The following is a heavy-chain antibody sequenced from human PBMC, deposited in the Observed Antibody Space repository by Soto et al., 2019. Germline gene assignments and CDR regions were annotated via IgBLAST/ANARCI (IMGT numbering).Heavy chain of an antibody. CDR2: IYSGGST. CDR3: ARGTDDYGGNYYYYGMDV. V-gene: IGHV3-53*01. D-gene: IGHD4-17*01. J-gene: IGHJ6*02. CDR1: GVTVISNY. Sequence: GGFLRLSCAASGVTVISNYMSWVRQAPGKGLEWVSVIYSGGSTYYADSVKGRFTISRDNSKNTLYLQMNSLRAEDTAVYYCARGTDDYGGNYYYYGMDVWGQGTTVTVSS.